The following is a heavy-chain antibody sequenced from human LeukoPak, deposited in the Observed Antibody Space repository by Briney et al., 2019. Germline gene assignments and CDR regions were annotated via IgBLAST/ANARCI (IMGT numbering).Heavy chain of an antibody. D-gene: IGHD5-24*01. CDR2: INHSGST. CDR3: AGGYKYAYYNYYYMDV. CDR1: GGSFSGYY. Sequence: SETLSLTCAVYGGSFSGYYWSWLRQPPGKGLEWIGEINHSGSTNYNPSLKSRVTISVDTSKNQFSLKLSSVTAADTAVYYCAGGYKYAYYNYYYMDVWGKGTTVTVSS. V-gene: IGHV4-34*01. J-gene: IGHJ6*03.